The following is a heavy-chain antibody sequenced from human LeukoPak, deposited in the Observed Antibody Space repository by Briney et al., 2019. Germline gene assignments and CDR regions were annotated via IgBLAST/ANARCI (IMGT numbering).Heavy chain of an antibody. V-gene: IGHV4-30-2*01. CDR2: IYHSGST. D-gene: IGHD6-13*01. J-gene: IGHJ4*02. CDR3: ARDAAKAQLAYFDY. Sequence: SSQTLSLTCTVSGGSISSGGYYWSWIRQPPGKGLEWIGYIYHSGSTYYNPSLKSRVTISVDRSKNQFSLKLSSVTAADTAVYYCARDAAKAQLAYFDYWGQGTLVTVSS. CDR1: GGSISSGGYY.